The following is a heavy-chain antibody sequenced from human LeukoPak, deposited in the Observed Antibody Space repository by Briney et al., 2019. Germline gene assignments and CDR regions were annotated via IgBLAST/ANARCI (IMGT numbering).Heavy chain of an antibody. CDR3: ARGEFAWIQGSYGLNV. V-gene: IGHV3-7*01. Sequence: GGSLRLSCEASGFTFTDYWMTWVRQAPGKGPEWVANIKQDGSDRYYVDSVKGRFTISRDNAKNAPYLQMNSLRGEDTAVYYCARGEFAWIQGSYGLNVWGQGTTVTVSS. D-gene: IGHD5-18*01. CDR2: IKQDGSDR. CDR1: GFTFTDYW. J-gene: IGHJ6*02.